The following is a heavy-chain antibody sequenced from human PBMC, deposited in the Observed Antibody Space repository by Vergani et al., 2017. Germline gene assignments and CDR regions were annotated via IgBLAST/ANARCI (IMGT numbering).Heavy chain of an antibody. CDR1: GGSISSYY. Sequence: QVQLQESGPGLVKPSETLSLTCTVSGGSISSYYWGWIRQPPGKGLEWIGSIYYSGSTYYNPSLKSRVTISVDTSKNQFSLKLSSVTAADTAVYYCARHEYPWVCADWGQGTLVTVSS. V-gene: IGHV4-39*01. D-gene: IGHD2-2*02. CDR2: IYYSGST. J-gene: IGHJ4*02. CDR3: ARHEYPWVCAD.